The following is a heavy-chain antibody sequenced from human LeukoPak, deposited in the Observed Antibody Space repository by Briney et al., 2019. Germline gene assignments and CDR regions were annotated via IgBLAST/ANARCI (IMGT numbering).Heavy chain of an antibody. Sequence: GGSLRLSCAASRFTFTNYAMNWVRQAPGKGLEWVSAISGGGGNTYYADSVKGRFTISRDKSKNTLYLQMSSLRAEDTAVYYCAKSDGYYYNSGLDVWGQGTTVTVSS. J-gene: IGHJ6*02. CDR1: RFTFTNYA. CDR3: AKSDGYYYNSGLDV. CDR2: ISGGGGNT. V-gene: IGHV3-23*01.